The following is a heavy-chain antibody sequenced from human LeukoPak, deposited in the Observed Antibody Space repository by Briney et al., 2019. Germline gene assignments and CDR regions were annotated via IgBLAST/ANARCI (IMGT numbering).Heavy chain of an antibody. CDR1: GFTFSSYE. D-gene: IGHD5-18*01. CDR2: ISSSGNTI. CDR3: ARGYTYVFD. V-gene: IGHV3-48*03. Sequence: GGSLRLSCAASGFTFSSYEMNWVRQAPGKGLEWVSYISSSGNTIYYADSVEGRFTISRDNAKNSLYLQMNSLRAEDTAVYYCARGYTYVFDWGQGTLVTVSS. J-gene: IGHJ4*02.